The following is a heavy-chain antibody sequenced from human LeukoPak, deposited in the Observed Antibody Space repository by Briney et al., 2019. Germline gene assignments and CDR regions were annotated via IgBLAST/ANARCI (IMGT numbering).Heavy chain of an antibody. D-gene: IGHD2-2*01. CDR2: IIPILGIA. J-gene: IGHJ4*02. V-gene: IGHV1-69*02. Sequence: SVKVSCKASGGTFSSYTISWVRQAPGQGLEWMGRIIPILGIANYAQKFQGRVTITADKSTSTAYMELSSLRSEDTAVYYCARLNCSSTSRPMYFDYWGQGTLVTVSS. CDR3: ARLNCSSTSRPMYFDY. CDR1: GGTFSSYT.